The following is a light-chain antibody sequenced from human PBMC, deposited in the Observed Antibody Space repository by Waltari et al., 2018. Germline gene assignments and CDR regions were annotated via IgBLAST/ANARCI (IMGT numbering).Light chain of an antibody. J-gene: IGLJ2*01. Sequence: SSDLTQDPSLSVALGQTVRITCQGDSLRRYYASWYHQRPGQAPILVLYGPDNRPSGIPDRFSGSTSGNTASLTITGAQAEDEADYYCHSRETFSTRLFGGGTRLTV. CDR1: SLRRYY. CDR2: GPD. V-gene: IGLV3-19*01. CDR3: HSRETFSTRL.